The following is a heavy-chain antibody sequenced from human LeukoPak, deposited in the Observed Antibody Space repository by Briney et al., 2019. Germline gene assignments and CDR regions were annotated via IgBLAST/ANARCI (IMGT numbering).Heavy chain of an antibody. CDR3: ARDPTYYYDSSGYYYGLGGLV. Sequence: SETLSLTCSVSGGSIRSYYWSWIRQPPGKGLEWIGYIYYSGSTNYNPSLKSRVTISVDASKNQFSLKLSSVTAADTAVYYCARDPTYYYDSSGYYYGLGGLVWGQGTLVTVSS. V-gene: IGHV4-59*12. D-gene: IGHD3-22*01. J-gene: IGHJ4*02. CDR2: IYYSGST. CDR1: GGSIRSYY.